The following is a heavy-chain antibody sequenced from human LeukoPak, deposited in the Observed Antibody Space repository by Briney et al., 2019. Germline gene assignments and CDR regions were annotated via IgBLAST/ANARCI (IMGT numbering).Heavy chain of an antibody. CDR3: ARVKATVTSFDI. V-gene: IGHV4-59*01. CDR2: IYYTGTP. J-gene: IGHJ3*02. CDR1: GGSISSYY. D-gene: IGHD2/OR15-2a*01. Sequence: PSETLSLTCTVSGGSISSYYGSWIRQSPGKGLEWIANIYYTGTPYYNPSLQSRVTISVDMSKNQFSLKLSTVTAADTAVYYCARVKATVTSFDIWGQGQWSPSPQ.